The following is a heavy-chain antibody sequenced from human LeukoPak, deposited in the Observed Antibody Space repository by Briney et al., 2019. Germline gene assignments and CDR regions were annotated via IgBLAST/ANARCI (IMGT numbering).Heavy chain of an antibody. D-gene: IGHD5-12*01. CDR2: ISYDGSNK. Sequence: PGGSLRLSCAASGFTFSSYGMHWVRQAPGKGLEWVAVISYDGSNKYYADSVKGRFTISRDNSKNTLYLQMNSLRAEDTAVYYCAKSAIRGYGYYYYMDVWGKGTTVTISS. V-gene: IGHV3-30*18. CDR3: AKSAIRGYGYYYYMDV. CDR1: GFTFSSYG. J-gene: IGHJ6*03.